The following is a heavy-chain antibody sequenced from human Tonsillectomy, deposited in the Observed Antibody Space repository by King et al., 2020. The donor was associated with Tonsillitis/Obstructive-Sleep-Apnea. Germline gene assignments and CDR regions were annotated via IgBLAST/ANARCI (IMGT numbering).Heavy chain of an antibody. CDR3: ARYLNPGDIVVVTAASGFDP. Sequence: QLVQSGAEVKKPGASVKVYCKASGYTFTSYGISWVRQAPGQGLEWMGWISAYNGNTNYAQKLQGRVTMTTDTSTSTAYMELRSLRSDDTAVYYWARYLNPGDIVVVTAASGFDPWGQGTLVTVSS. J-gene: IGHJ5*02. V-gene: IGHV1-18*01. CDR2: ISAYNGNT. D-gene: IGHD2-2*01. CDR1: GYTFTSYG.